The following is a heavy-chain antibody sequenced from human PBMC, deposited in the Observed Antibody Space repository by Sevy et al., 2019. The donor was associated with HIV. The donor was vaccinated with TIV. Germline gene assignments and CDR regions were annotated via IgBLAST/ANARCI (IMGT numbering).Heavy chain of an antibody. D-gene: IGHD3-10*01. CDR2: ISAYNGNT. V-gene: IGHV1-18*01. CDR1: GYTFTSYG. J-gene: IGHJ3*02. CDR3: ARVWGGSGSDAFDI. Sequence: ASVKVSCKASGYTFTSYGISWVRQAPGQGLEWMGWISAYNGNTNYAQKLQGRVTMTTDTSTSTAYMELRSLRFDDTAVYYCARVWGGSGSDAFDIWGQGTMVTVSS.